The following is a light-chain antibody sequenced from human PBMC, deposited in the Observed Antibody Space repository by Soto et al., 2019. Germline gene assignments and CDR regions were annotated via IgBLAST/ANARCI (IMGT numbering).Light chain of an antibody. V-gene: IGKV1-5*01. CDR2: DAY. Sequence: DIQMTQSPSTLSASVGDRVPITCRASQRIHRWLARYQQKPGKALQLLSFDAYNLESGVPSRFTGSASGTEFTLTITSPQPDDFATYYCQQYNTYLYTFGQGTRLDIK. J-gene: IGKJ2*01. CDR3: QQYNTYLYT. CDR1: QRIHRW.